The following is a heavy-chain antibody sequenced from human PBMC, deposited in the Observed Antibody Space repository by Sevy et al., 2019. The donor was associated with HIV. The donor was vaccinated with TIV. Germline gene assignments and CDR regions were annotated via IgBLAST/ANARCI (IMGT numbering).Heavy chain of an antibody. J-gene: IGHJ3*02. CDR1: GYSISSGYY. Sequence: SETLSLTCAVSGYSISSGYYWGWIRQPPGKGLEWIGSIYHSGSTYYNPSLKSRVTISVDTSKNQFSLKLSSVTAADTVEYYCAGLRDVDTADDAFDIWGQGTMVTVSS. D-gene: IGHD5-18*01. CDR3: AGLRDVDTADDAFDI. CDR2: IYHSGST. V-gene: IGHV4-38-2*01.